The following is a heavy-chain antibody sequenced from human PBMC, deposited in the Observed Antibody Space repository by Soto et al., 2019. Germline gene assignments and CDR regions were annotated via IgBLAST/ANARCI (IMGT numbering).Heavy chain of an antibody. CDR3: ATAEQSKILLFGKVTRRDYYDGMDV. J-gene: IGHJ6*02. V-gene: IGHV4-30-4*01. Sequence: PSETLSLTCSVSGGSISGGDYHWSWIRQAPGKGLEWIGSINYSGAASYNPSLETRVTTSIDASKNQFSLKVRSVSAADTAVYYCATAEQSKILLFGKVTRRDYYDGMDVWGQGTKVTVSS. CDR2: INYSGAA. D-gene: IGHD3-3*01. CDR1: GGSISGGDYH.